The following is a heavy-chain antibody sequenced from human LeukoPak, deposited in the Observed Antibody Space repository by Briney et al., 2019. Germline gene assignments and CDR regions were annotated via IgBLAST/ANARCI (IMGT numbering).Heavy chain of an antibody. D-gene: IGHD3-3*01. V-gene: IGHV3-20*04. CDR2: ITWNCGIT. CDR1: GFTSDNYA. CDR3: ARRVIGDYYFDY. Sequence: PGGSLRLSCAASGFTSDNYAMSWVRQVAGKGLDWVSGITWNCGITGYADSVKGRFTIFRDNAKNSLYLQMNSLRAEDRALYYCARRVIGDYYFDYWGRGTLVTVSS. J-gene: IGHJ4*02.